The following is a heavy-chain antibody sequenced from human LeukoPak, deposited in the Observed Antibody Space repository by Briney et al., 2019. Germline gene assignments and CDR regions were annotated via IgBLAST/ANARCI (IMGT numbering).Heavy chain of an antibody. CDR2: ISSSGTTI. J-gene: IGHJ4*02. D-gene: IGHD3-22*01. Sequence: KPGGSLRLSCAASGLTFSDYYMSWIRQAPGKGLEWVSYISSSGTTIYYADSVKGRFTISRDNAKNSLYLQMNSLRAEDTAVYFCARWDSSGCLDYWGQGTLVTVPS. CDR3: ARWDSSGCLDY. CDR1: GLTFSDYY. V-gene: IGHV3-11*01.